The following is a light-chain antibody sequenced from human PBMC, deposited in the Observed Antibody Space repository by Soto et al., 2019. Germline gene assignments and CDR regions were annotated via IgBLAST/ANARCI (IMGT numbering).Light chain of an antibody. CDR1: QTIDSW. CDR2: AAS. Sequence: DIHMTQSASTLSASVGYRVTITCRASQTIDSWLAWYQQRPGKAPKLLIYAASTLQSGVPSRFSGSGYGTDFNLTISCLQSEDFATYYCQQYYSYPLTFGGGTKVDIK. CDR3: QQYYSYPLT. J-gene: IGKJ4*01. V-gene: IGKV1-5*01.